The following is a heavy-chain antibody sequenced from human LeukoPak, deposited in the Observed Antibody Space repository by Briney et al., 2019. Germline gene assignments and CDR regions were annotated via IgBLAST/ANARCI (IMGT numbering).Heavy chain of an antibody. CDR1: GFTFSIYW. CDR3: ARGHEITGRYFDY. CDR2: INPDGSST. Sequence: PGGSLRLSCAASGFTFSIYWMHWVRQAPGKGLVWVSHINPDGSSTTYADSVKGRFTISRDNAKDTLYLQMNSLRAEDTAVYYCARGHEITGRYFDYWGQGTLVTVSS. V-gene: IGHV3-74*01. D-gene: IGHD1-14*01. J-gene: IGHJ4*02.